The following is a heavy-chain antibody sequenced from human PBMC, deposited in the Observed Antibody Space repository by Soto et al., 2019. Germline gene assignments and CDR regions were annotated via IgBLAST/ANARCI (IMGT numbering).Heavy chain of an antibody. CDR2: INHSGST. Sequence: PSETLSLTCAAYGGSFSGYYWSWIRQPPGKGLEWIGEINHSGSTNYNPSLKSRVTISVDTSKNQFSLKLSSVTAADTAVYYCARGHQVSRPINIAAAGSKYYYYGMDVWGQGTTVTVSS. CDR3: ARGHQVSRPINIAAAGSKYYYYGMDV. D-gene: IGHD6-13*01. V-gene: IGHV4-34*01. CDR1: GGSFSGYY. J-gene: IGHJ6*02.